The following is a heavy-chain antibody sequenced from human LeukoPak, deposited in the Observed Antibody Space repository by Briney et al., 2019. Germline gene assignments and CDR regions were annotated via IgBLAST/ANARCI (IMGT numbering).Heavy chain of an antibody. CDR3: RSGYDSSRWYFDL. CDR1: GGSISSSIYY. Sequence: SETLSLTCIVSGGSISSSIYYWAWVRQPPGKGLEWIGRTYYSGSTYYSPSLKSRVTISIDTSKNQFSLQLRSVTAADTAVYFCRSGYDSSRWYFDLWGRGTLVTVSS. D-gene: IGHD5-12*01. V-gene: IGHV4-39*07. CDR2: TYYSGST. J-gene: IGHJ2*01.